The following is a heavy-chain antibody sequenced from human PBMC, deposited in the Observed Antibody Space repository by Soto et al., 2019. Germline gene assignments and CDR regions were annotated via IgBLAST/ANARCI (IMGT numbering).Heavy chain of an antibody. D-gene: IGHD1-26*01. V-gene: IGHV1-69*01. CDR1: GGSFSSYA. CDR2: IIPSFGTP. CDR3: ARGSSSTVGPTGWFDP. J-gene: IGHJ5*02. Sequence: QVQLVQSGDEVKKPGSSVKVSYKASGGSFSSYAFSWVRQAPGQGLEWMGGIIPSFGTPNYAQRFQGRVTISTDESTTTVYMDLRRLRSEDTAVYYCARGSSSTVGPTGWFDPWGQGTLVTVSS.